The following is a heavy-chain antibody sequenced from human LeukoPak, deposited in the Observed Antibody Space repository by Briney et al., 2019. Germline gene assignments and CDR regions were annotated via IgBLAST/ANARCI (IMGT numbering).Heavy chain of an antibody. D-gene: IGHD3-9*01. CDR2: IYSGGTT. CDR1: GFTVSSNY. V-gene: IGHV3-66*01. Sequence: PGGSLRLSCAVSGFTVSSNYISWVRQAPGKGLEWVSVIYSGGTTYYADSVKGRFTISRDNSKNTLYLQMNSLRADDTAVYYCARGQSRYFDWYLGFFDYWGQGTLVTVSS. CDR3: ARGQSRYFDWYLGFFDY. J-gene: IGHJ4*02.